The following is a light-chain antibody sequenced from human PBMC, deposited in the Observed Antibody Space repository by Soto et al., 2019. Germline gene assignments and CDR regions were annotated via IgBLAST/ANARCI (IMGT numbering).Light chain of an antibody. J-gene: IGKJ2*01. CDR3: QQRANWPHT. CDR2: DAS. V-gene: IGKV3-11*01. CDR1: QSVSSY. Sequence: EIVSTQSPATLSLSPGERATLSCRASQSVSSYLAWYQQKPGQAPRLLIHDASKRATGIPARFSGSGSGTDFTLTISSLEPEDSAVYYCQQRANWPHTFGQGTKLEIK.